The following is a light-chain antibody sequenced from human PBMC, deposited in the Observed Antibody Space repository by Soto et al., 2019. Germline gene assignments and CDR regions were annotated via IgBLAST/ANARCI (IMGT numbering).Light chain of an antibody. V-gene: IGKV1-39*01. CDR2: AAS. CDR1: QSISSY. Sequence: DIQMPQSPSSLSASVGDRVTITCRASQSISSYLNWYQQKPGKAPKLLIYAASSLQSGVPSRFSGSGSRTDFTLTISSLQPEDFATYYCQQSYSTPLTFGGGTKVEIQ. J-gene: IGKJ4*01. CDR3: QQSYSTPLT.